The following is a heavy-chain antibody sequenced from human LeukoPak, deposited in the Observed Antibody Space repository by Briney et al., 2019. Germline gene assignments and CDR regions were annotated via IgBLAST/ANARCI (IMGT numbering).Heavy chain of an antibody. D-gene: IGHD6-13*01. Sequence: GGSLRLSCAASGFTFSSYSMNWVRQAPGKGLERVSSISSSSSYIYYADSVKGRFTISRDNAKNSLYLQMNSLRAEDTAVYYCARDRSSSWYGDYYGMDVWGQGTTVTVSS. CDR1: GFTFSSYS. V-gene: IGHV3-21*01. CDR3: ARDRSSSWYGDYYGMDV. J-gene: IGHJ6*02. CDR2: ISSSSSYI.